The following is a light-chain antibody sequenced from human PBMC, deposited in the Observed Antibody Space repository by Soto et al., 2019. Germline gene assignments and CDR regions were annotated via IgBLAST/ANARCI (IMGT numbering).Light chain of an antibody. J-gene: IGLJ1*01. CDR2: DVT. CDR1: RTDVGGYNY. Sequence: SVLTQPASLSGNHGKSISISCNGKRTDVGGYNYVSWYQQHPGKAPKLMIYDVTSRPSGVSNRFSGSKSGNTAPLIISLLQAEDEADYYCISYTSSDTYVFVTGTKVTVL. CDR3: ISYTSSDTYV. V-gene: IGLV2-14*01.